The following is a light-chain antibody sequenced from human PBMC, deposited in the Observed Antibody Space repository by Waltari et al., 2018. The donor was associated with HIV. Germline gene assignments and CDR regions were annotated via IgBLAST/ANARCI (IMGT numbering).Light chain of an antibody. J-gene: IGLJ3*02. CDR1: SPNIGSNP. Sequence: QSVLPQPPSASGTPGQRVTLPCSGTSPNIGSNPVNWYQQLPGTSPKLLIYYNNQRPSGVPDRFSGSKSGTSASLAISGLQSEDEADYYCAAWDDSLMGVFGGGTRLTVL. CDR2: YNN. CDR3: AAWDDSLMGV. V-gene: IGLV1-44*01.